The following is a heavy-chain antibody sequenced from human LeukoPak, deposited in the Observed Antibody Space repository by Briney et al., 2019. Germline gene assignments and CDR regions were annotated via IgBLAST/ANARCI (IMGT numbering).Heavy chain of an antibody. Sequence: ASVKVSCTVSGYTLTELSIHWVRQSPGKGLEWMGGFDPEDGETIYAQRFQGRVTMTEDTSTDTAYMELSSLRSEDAAVYYCATVSYYYDSSGYQGYFQHWGQGTLVTVSS. CDR1: GYTLTELS. J-gene: IGHJ1*01. D-gene: IGHD3-22*01. CDR2: FDPEDGET. CDR3: ATVSYYYDSSGYQGYFQH. V-gene: IGHV1-24*01.